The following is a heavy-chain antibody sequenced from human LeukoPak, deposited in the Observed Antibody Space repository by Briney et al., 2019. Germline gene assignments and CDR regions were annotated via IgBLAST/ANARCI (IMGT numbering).Heavy chain of an antibody. CDR3: AATNMGIVGAKGAFDI. V-gene: IGHV3-11*03. CDR1: GFTFSDYY. D-gene: IGHD1-26*01. Sequence: NPGGSLRLSCAASGFTFSDYYKSCIRQATGKGLEWVSYISSSSSYTNYADSVKGRFTISRDNAKNSLYLQMNSLRAEDTAVYYCAATNMGIVGAKGAFDIWGQGTMVTVS. CDR2: ISSSSSYT. J-gene: IGHJ3*02.